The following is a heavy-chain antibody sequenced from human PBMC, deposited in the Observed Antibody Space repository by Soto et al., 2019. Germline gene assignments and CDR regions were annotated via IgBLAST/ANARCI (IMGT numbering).Heavy chain of an antibody. J-gene: IGHJ4*02. CDR1: GGTFSSYT. CDR3: ARDVVNYDFWSGYYLSVMGFDY. D-gene: IGHD3-3*01. Sequence: QVPLVQSGAEVKKPGSSVKVSCKASGGTFSSYTISWVRQAPGQGLEWMGRIIPILGIANYAQKFQDRVTITADKSTSTAYMELSSLRSEDTAVYYCARDVVNYDFWSGYYLSVMGFDYWGQGTLVTVSS. CDR2: IIPILGIA. V-gene: IGHV1-69*08.